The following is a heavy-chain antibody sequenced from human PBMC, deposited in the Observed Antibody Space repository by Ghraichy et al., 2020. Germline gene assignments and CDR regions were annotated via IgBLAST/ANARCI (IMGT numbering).Heavy chain of an antibody. CDR2: IYYSGST. CDR3: ARAYYDFWSGYYPPSSFDY. J-gene: IGHJ4*02. CDR1: GGSINSGSYY. V-gene: IGHV4-31*03. Sequence: TLSLTCTVSGGSINSGSYYWSWIRQHPGKGLEWIGYIYYSGSTYYNPSLKSRVTISVDTSKNQFSLRLSSVTAADTAVYYCARAYYDFWSGYYPPSSFDYWGQGTLVTVSS. D-gene: IGHD3-3*01.